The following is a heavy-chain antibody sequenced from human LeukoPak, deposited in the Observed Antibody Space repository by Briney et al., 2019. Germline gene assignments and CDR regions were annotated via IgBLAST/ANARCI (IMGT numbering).Heavy chain of an antibody. V-gene: IGHV3-48*04. CDR2: ISSSSTI. CDR3: ASINGDYVYYYYYGMDV. D-gene: IGHD4-17*01. Sequence: GGSLRLSCAASGFTFSSYSMNWVRQAPGKGLEWVSYISSSSTIYYADSVKGRFTISRDNAKNSLYLQMNSLRAEDTAVYYCASINGDYVYYYYYGMDVWGQGTTVTVSS. J-gene: IGHJ6*02. CDR1: GFTFSSYS.